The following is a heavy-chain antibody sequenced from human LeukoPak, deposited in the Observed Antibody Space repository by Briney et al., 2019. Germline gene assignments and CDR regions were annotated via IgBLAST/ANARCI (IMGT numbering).Heavy chain of an antibody. D-gene: IGHD6-19*01. CDR3: TTLKVASNFDY. Sequence: GGSLGLSCAASGFSFSVYEMHCVRQAPGKGLEWISDISSSGTTTYYADSVKGRFTISRDNAKNSLYLQMNSLRAEDTAVYYCTTLKVASNFDYWGQGTLVTVSS. CDR2: ISSSGTTT. CDR1: GFSFSVYE. V-gene: IGHV3-48*03. J-gene: IGHJ4*02.